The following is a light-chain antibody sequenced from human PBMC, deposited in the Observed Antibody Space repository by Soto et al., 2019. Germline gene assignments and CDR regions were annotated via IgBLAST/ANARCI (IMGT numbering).Light chain of an antibody. J-gene: IGLJ2*01. CDR3: AAWDSSLSAGGVV. CDR1: SSNIGNNY. CDR2: DNN. Sequence: SVLTQPPSVSAAPGQRVTISCSGSSSNIGNNYVSWYQQLPGTAPKLLIYDNNKRPSGIPDRFSGSKSGTSATLGITGLQTGDEAHYYCAAWDSSLSAGGVVFGGGTKVTVL. V-gene: IGLV1-51*01.